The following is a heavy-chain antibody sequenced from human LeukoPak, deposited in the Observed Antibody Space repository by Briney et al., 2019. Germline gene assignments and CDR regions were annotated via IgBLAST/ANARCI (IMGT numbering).Heavy chain of an antibody. CDR1: GYTLTELS. V-gene: IGHV1-24*01. J-gene: IGHJ5*02. D-gene: IGHD6-6*01. CDR2: FDPEDGET. Sequence: ASVKVSCKVSGYTLTELSMHWVRQAPGKGLEWMGGFDPEDGETIYAQKFQGRVTMTEDTSTDTAYMELSSLRAEDTAVYYCARLGYSSSSFWFDPWGQGTLVTVSS. CDR3: ARLGYSSSSFWFDP.